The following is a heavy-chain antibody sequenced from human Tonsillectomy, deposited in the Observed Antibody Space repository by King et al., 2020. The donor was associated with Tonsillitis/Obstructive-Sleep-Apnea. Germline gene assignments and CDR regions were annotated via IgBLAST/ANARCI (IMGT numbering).Heavy chain of an antibody. CDR1: GGTFSKYS. Sequence: VQLVESGAEVKKPGSSVKVSCKASGGTFSKYSISWVRQAPGQGLQWMGGIIPFFDTTNYAQKFQGRVTITADESTTTVHMELSSLTSEDTAVYYCARLYGDYSRGSGDIWGQGTMVTVAA. V-gene: IGHV1-69*01. D-gene: IGHD4-17*01. CDR3: ARLYGDYSRGSGDI. J-gene: IGHJ3*02. CDR2: IIPFFDTT.